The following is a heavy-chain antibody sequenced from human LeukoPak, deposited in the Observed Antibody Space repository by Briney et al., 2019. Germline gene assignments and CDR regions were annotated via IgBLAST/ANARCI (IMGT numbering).Heavy chain of an antibody. CDR1: GLTFSSYW. D-gene: IGHD6-19*01. CDR2: INSDGSST. J-gene: IGHJ4*02. Sequence: PGRSLRLSCAASGLTFSSYWMHWVRQAPGKGLVWVSRINSDGSSTTYADSVKGRFTISRDNAKNSLYLQMNSLRAEDTAVYYCARGVRQWLLTYYFDYWGQGTLVTVSS. CDR3: ARGVRQWLLTYYFDY. V-gene: IGHV3-74*03.